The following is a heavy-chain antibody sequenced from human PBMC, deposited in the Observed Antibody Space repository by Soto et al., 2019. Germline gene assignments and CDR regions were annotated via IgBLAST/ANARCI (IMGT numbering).Heavy chain of an antibody. J-gene: IGHJ4*02. D-gene: IGHD6-13*01. CDR3: ARDRFASSWSYFDY. Sequence: GGSLRLSCEASGFTFSNYALHWVRQAPGKGLEWVAVISDDGSNKYYAGSVKGRFTISRDNSKNTLYLQMNSLRAEDTAVYYCARDRFASSWSYFDYWGQGTPVTVSS. CDR2: ISDDGSNK. CDR1: GFTFSNYA. V-gene: IGHV3-30-3*01.